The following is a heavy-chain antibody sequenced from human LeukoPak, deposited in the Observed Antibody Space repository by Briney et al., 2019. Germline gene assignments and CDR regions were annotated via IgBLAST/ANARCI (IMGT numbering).Heavy chain of an antibody. CDR2: IYTSGST. V-gene: IGHV4-4*07. J-gene: IGHJ1*01. D-gene: IGHD5-18*01. CDR1: GGSISSYY. Sequence: PSETLSLTCTVSGGSISSYYRSWIRQPAGKGLEWIGRIYTSGSTNYNPSLKSRVTISVDTSKNQFSLKLSSVTAADTAVYYCARAGYSSSEYFQHWGQGTLVTVSS. CDR3: ARAGYSSSEYFQH.